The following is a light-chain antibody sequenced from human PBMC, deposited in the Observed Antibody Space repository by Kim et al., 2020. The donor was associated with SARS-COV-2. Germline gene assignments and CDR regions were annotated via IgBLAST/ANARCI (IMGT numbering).Light chain of an antibody. CDR3: NSRDSSGNRR. V-gene: IGLV3-19*01. J-gene: IGLJ3*02. CDR1: SLRSYY. CDR2: GKT. Sequence: SSELTQDPAVSVALGQTVRITCQGDSLRSYYASWYQQKPGQAPVLVIYGKTNRPSGIPDRFSGSSSGNTASLTITGAQAEDEADYYCNSRDSSGNRRFGG.